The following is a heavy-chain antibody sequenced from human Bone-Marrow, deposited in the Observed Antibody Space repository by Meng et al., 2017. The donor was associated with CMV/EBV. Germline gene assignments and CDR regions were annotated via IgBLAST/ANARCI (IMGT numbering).Heavy chain of an antibody. J-gene: IGHJ3*02. CDR3: TRHYYDSSGYYPDAFDI. V-gene: IGHV3-49*04. D-gene: IGHD3-22*01. Sequence: GESLKISCAASGFTFSSYSMNWVRQAPGKGLEWVGFIRSKAYGGTTEYAASVKGRFTISRDDSKSIAYLQMNSLKTEDTAVYYCTRHYYDSSGYYPDAFDIWGQGTMVTVSS. CDR2: IRSKAYGGTT. CDR1: GFTFSSYS.